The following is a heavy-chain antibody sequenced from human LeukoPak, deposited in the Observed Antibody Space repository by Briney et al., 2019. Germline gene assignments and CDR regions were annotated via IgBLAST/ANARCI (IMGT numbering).Heavy chain of an antibody. V-gene: IGHV3-66*01. CDR2: IYSGGST. CDR1: GFSFSNYE. J-gene: IGHJ5*02. CDR3: VFGFDP. Sequence: GGSLRLSCAASGFSFSNYEMNWVRQAPGKGLEWVSVIYSGGSTYYADSVKGRFTISRDNSKNTLYLQMNSLRAEDTAVYYCVFGFDPWGQGTLVTVFS.